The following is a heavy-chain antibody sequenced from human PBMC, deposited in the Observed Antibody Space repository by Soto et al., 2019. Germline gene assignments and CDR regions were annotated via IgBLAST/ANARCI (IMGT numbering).Heavy chain of an antibody. CDR3: VSEVYSDYEYDGFDV. J-gene: IGHJ3*01. CDR1: GFTFRRHW. CDR2: INTDGSGT. V-gene: IGHV3-74*01. D-gene: IGHD4-17*01. Sequence: EVQLVESGGGLVQPGGSLRLSCGASGFTFRRHWMHWVRQTPGKGLVWVSRINTDGSGTSYAVSVQGRFTISRDNAKNTLYLQMSSLRAEDTAVYYSVSEVYSDYEYDGFDVWGQGTTVTVSS.